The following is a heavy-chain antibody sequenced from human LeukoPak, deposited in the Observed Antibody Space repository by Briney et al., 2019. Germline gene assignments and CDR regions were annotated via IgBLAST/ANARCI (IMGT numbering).Heavy chain of an antibody. CDR1: GFTFSSYA. J-gene: IGHJ4*02. Sequence: GGSLRLSCAASGFTFSSYAMSWVRQAPGKGLEWVSAISGSGGSTYYADSVKGRFIISRDNSKNTLYLQMNSLRAEDTAVYYCAKDRVYYYDSSGYYRPLGGFDYWGQGTLVTVSS. D-gene: IGHD3-22*01. V-gene: IGHV3-23*01. CDR2: ISGSGGST. CDR3: AKDRVYYYDSSGYYRPLGGFDY.